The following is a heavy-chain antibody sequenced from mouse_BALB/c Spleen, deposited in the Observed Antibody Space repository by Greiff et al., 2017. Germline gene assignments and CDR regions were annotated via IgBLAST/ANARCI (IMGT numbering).Heavy chain of an antibody. J-gene: IGHJ3*01. V-gene: IGHV1S137*01. CDR2: ISTYYGDA. CDR3: ARGLPFAY. CDR1: GYTFTDYA. Sequence: VKLMESGAELVRPGVSVKISCKGSGYTFTDYAMHWVKQSHAKSLEWIGVISTYYGDASYNQKFKGKATMTVDKSSSTAYMELARLTSEDSAIYYCARGLPFAYWGQGTLVTVSA. D-gene: IGHD2-2*01.